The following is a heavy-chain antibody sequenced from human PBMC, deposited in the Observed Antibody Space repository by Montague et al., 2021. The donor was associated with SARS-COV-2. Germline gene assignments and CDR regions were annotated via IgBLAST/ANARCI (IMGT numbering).Heavy chain of an antibody. CDR2: MSYGGTET. V-gene: IGHV3-33*01. Sequence: SLRLSCAASGFTFSTSGMHWVRQTPDKGLEWVALMSYGGTETYYADSVKGRFTISRDNSKYTVYLQMDSLRVEDTAIYYRARDADRIKYGLFDYWGRGTRVTVSS. J-gene: IGHJ4*02. CDR1: GFTFSTSG. CDR3: ARDADRIKYGLFDY. D-gene: IGHD3/OR15-3a*01.